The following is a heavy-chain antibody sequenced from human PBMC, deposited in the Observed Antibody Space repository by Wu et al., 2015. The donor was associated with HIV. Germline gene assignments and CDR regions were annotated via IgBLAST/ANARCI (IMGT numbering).Heavy chain of an antibody. Sequence: QVQLVQSGAEVKKPGSSVKVSCKASGGTFGSYAISWVRLAPGLGLEWVGGIISVLHRPNYAQKFQGGVTITADESTSTVYMELSSLRSEDTAVYYCATVPRSGTKYYYYMDVWGGGTTVTVS. J-gene: IGHJ6*03. CDR2: IISVLHRP. CDR3: ATVPRSGTKYYYYMDV. CDR1: GGTFGSYA. V-gene: IGHV1-69*01.